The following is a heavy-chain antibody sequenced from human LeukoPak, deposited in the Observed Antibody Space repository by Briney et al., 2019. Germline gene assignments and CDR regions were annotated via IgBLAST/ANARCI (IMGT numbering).Heavy chain of an antibody. Sequence: GGSLRLSCAASGFTFSSYAMSWVRQAPGKGLEWVSVIYRGGSTYYTDSVKGRFTISRDNSKNTLYLQMNSLRVEDTAVYYCARGWERDGIAAAWGQGTLVTVSS. CDR3: ARGWERDGIAAA. CDR2: IYRGGST. J-gene: IGHJ4*02. V-gene: IGHV3-66*01. CDR1: GFTFSSYA. D-gene: IGHD6-13*01.